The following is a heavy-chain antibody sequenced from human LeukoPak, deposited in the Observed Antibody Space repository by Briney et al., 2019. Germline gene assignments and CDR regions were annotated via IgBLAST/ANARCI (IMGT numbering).Heavy chain of an antibody. CDR2: ISWNSGSI. D-gene: IGHD3-22*01. V-gene: IGHV3-9*01. CDR1: GFTFDDYA. J-gene: IGHJ3*02. CDR3: AKDIRRYYDSSGIGYAFDI. Sequence: PGGSLRLSCAASGFTFDDYAMHWVRQAPGKGLEWVSGISWNSGSIGYADSVKGRFTISRDNAENSLYLQMNSLRAEDTALYYCAKDIRRYYDSSGIGYAFDIWGQGAMVTVSS.